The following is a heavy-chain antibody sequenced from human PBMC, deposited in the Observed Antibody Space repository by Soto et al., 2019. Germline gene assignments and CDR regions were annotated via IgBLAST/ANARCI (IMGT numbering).Heavy chain of an antibody. CDR3: ARDRRSSGIFDY. V-gene: IGHV3-30-3*01. Sequence: QVQLVESGGGVVQPGRSLRLSCAASGFTFSSYAMHWVRQAPGKGLEWVAVISYDGSNKYYADSVKGRFTISRDNSQHTLYLQMNSLRAEDTAVYYWARDRRSSGIFDYWGQGTLVTVSS. CDR2: ISYDGSNK. D-gene: IGHD6-19*01. J-gene: IGHJ4*02. CDR1: GFTFSSYA.